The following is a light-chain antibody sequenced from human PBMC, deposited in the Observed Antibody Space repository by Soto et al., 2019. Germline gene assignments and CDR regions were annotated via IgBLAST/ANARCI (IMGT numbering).Light chain of an antibody. CDR2: DAS. V-gene: IGKV1-39*01. CDR1: QSISGF. CDR3: QQSHGTPIT. Sequence: DIQMTQSPSSLSASVGDRVTITCRASQSISGFLNWYHQKPGKAPKLLIYDASSLQSGVPPRFSGSGSGTVFTLTISSLQPEDFATYYCQQSHGTPITFGQGTRLDIK. J-gene: IGKJ5*01.